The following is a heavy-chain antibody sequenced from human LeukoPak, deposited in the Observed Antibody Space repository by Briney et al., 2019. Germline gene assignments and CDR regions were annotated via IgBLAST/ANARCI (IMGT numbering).Heavy chain of an antibody. J-gene: IGHJ4*02. Sequence: GRSLSLAWAGAGFIFRNAGMRSVRQAPGNGLEWVAAISYDGTNKYNADSVKGRFPISRDNAKNSVILQMNNLRRGDTAKYVCAKVRGPILGYYDFWGQGTLLTVSS. V-gene: IGHV3-30*18. D-gene: IGHD3-10*01. CDR3: AKVRGPILGYYDF. CDR2: ISYDGTNK. CDR1: GFIFRNAG.